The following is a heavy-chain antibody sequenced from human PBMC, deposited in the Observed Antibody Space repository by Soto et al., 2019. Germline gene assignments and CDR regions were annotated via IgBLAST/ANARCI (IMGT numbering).Heavy chain of an antibody. CDR1: GYSFTSDC. J-gene: IGHJ6*03. CDR3: ARQGYYGSGSYSGRALDYYYYYMDG. V-gene: IGHV5-51*01. D-gene: IGHD3-10*01. Sequence: GESLKISWKGSGYSFTSDCIGWVRQMPGKGLEWMGIIYPGDSDTRYSPSFQGQVTISADKSISTAYLQWSSLKASDTAMYYCARQGYYGSGSYSGRALDYYYYYMDGWGKGTTVTSP. CDR2: IYPGDSDT.